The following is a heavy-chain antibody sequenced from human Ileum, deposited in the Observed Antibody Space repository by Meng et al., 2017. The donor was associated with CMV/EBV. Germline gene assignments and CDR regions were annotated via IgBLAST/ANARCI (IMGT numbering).Heavy chain of an antibody. CDR2: IFDSGGD. D-gene: IGHD6-13*01. CDR1: GVPWNSNTYD. CDR3: VRDHGSSSWFFY. Sequence: AVPALRAPLETPSTPSTSFGVPWNSNTYDGGLVRQPPVKSREWIRNIFDSGGDFVNPSLQSCVSVSINVSRNQLSLSMSSLTAADTAVYYCVRDHGSSSWFFYWGQGTLVTVSS. J-gene: IGHJ4*02. V-gene: IGHV4-39*07.